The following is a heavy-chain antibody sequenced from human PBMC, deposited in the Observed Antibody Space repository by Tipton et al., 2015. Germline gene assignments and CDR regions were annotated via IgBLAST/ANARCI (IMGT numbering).Heavy chain of an antibody. CDR2: IYSSGSA. Sequence: TLSLNCSVSGGSISTYCWSWIRQPPGKGLEWIGYIYSSGSANYNPSLKSRVTISVDTSKNQLSLKMSSVTAADTAVYYCARYPLDWFDPWGQGTLVTVSS. CDR3: ARYPLDWFDP. J-gene: IGHJ5*02. V-gene: IGHV4-59*01. CDR1: GGSISTYC.